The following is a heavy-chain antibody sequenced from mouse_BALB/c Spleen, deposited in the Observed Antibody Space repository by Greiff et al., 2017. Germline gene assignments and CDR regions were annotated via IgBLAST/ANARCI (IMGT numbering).Heavy chain of an antibody. CDR1: GYTFTSYY. D-gene: IGHD2-14*01. CDR3: TRNYRYDGFAY. Sequence: QVHVKQSGAELVKPGASVKLSCKASGYTFTSYYMYWVKQRPGQGLEWIGEINPSNGGTNFNEKFKSKATLTVDKSSSTAYMQLSSLTSEDSAVYYCTRNYRYDGFAYWGQGTLVTVSA. CDR2: INPSNGGT. J-gene: IGHJ3*01. V-gene: IGHV1S81*02.